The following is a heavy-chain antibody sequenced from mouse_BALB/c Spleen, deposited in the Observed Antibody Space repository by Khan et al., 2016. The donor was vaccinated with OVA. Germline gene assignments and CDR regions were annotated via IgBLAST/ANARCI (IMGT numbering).Heavy chain of an antibody. V-gene: IGHV1S137*01. CDR2: ISTYYGDA. D-gene: IGHD1-1*01. Sequence: QVQLQQSGAELVRPGVSVKISCKGSGYTFTDFAMHWVKQSHAKSLEWIGVISTYYGDATSNQKFKGKAKMTVDKSSSTAHLELARLTSEDSVIXSSVKGSGYSRFAYWGQGTLVTVSA. J-gene: IGHJ3*01. CDR3: VKGSGYSRFAY. CDR1: GYTFTDFA.